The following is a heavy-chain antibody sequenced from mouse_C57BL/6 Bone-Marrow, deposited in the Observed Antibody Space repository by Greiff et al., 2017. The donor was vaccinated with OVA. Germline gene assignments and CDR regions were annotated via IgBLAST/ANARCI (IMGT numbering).Heavy chain of an antibody. CDR2: IRNKANNHAT. Sequence: EVQLVESGGGLVQPGGSMKLSCAASGFTFSDAWMDWVRQSPEKGLEWVAEIRNKANNHATYYAESVKGRFTISRDDSKSSVYLQMNSLRAEDAGIYYCTRPNYYGSSSYYFDYWGQGTTLTVSS. D-gene: IGHD1-1*01. CDR3: TRPNYYGSSSYYFDY. J-gene: IGHJ2*01. CDR1: GFTFSDAW. V-gene: IGHV6-6*01.